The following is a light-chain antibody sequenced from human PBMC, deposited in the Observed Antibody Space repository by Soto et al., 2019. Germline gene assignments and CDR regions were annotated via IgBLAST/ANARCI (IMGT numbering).Light chain of an antibody. J-gene: IGKJ1*01. CDR1: QSVSSY. CDR3: QQYGSSLVT. CDR2: GAS. Sequence: EIVLTQSPGTLSLSPGERATLSCRASQSVSSYLAWYQQKPGQAPRLLIYGASSRATGIPDRFSGSGSGTDFTLTISRLEPEDFAVYYCQQYGSSLVTFGQGTKV. V-gene: IGKV3-20*01.